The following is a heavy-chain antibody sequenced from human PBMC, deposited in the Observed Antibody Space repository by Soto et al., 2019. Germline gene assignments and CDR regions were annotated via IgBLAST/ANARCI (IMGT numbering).Heavy chain of an antibody. CDR1: GFTFSSYG. V-gene: IGHV3-30*18. CDR2: ISYDGSNK. CDR3: AKSLGNYYYYYMDV. J-gene: IGHJ6*03. Sequence: QVQLVESGGGVVQPGRSLRLSCAASGFTFSSYGMHWVRQAPGKGLEWVAVISYDGSNKYYADSVKGRFTISRDNSKNTLYLQMNSLRAEDTAVYYCAKSLGNYYYYYMDVWGKGTTVTVSS.